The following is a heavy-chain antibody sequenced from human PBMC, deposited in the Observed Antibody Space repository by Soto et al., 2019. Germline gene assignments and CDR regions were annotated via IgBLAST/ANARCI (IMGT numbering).Heavy chain of an antibody. J-gene: IGHJ6*02. D-gene: IGHD6-13*01. Sequence: QVQLVESGGGVVQPGRSLRLSCAASGFTFSSYPMDWVRQAPGKGLEWVAVISYDGTNEHYAESVKGRFTISRDNSKNTLYLQMNSLRAEDTAVYYCARPCLYTSNPHYYYYGMDVWGQGTTVTVSS. V-gene: IGHV3-30-3*01. CDR3: ARPCLYTSNPHYYYYGMDV. CDR1: GFTFSSYP. CDR2: ISYDGTNE.